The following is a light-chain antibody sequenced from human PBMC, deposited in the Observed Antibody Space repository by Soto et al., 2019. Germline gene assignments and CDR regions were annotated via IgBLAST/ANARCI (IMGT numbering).Light chain of an antibody. CDR2: DVS. CDR3: SSYTSSSTLGVV. J-gene: IGLJ2*01. CDR1: SSDVGGYNY. Sequence: QSVLTQPASVSGSPGQSITISCTGTSSDVGGYNYVSWYQQHPGKAPKLMIYDVSNRPSGVSNRFCGSKSGNTASLTISGLEAEDEADYYCSSYTSSSTLGVVFGGGTKLTVL. V-gene: IGLV2-14*01.